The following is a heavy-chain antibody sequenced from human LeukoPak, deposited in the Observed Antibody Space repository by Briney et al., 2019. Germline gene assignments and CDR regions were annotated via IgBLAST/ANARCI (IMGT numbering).Heavy chain of an antibody. CDR1: GFTFSSYS. CDR2: IYSGGST. V-gene: IGHV3-53*04. CDR3: ARSDNWNAFDI. D-gene: IGHD1-20*01. Sequence: GGSLRLSCAASGFTFSSYSMSWVRQAPGKGLEWVSVIYSGGSTYYADSVKGRFTISRHNSKNTLYLQMNSLRAEDTAVYYCARSDNWNAFDIWGQGTMVTVSS. J-gene: IGHJ3*02.